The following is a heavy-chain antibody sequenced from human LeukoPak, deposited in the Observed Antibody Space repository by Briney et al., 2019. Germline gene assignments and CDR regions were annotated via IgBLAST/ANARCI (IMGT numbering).Heavy chain of an antibody. Sequence: SETLSLTCTVSGGSISSGGYYWSWIRQPPGKGLEWIGYIYHSGSTYYNPSLKSRVTISVDRSKNQFSLKLSSVTAADTAVYYCARGTGYIDYWGQGTLVTVSS. V-gene: IGHV4-30-2*01. CDR1: GGSISSGGYY. J-gene: IGHJ4*02. CDR3: ARGTGYIDY. D-gene: IGHD7-27*01. CDR2: IYHSGST.